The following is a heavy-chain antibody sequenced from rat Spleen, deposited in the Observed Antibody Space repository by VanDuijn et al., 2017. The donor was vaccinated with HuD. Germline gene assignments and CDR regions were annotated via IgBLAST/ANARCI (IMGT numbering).Heavy chain of an antibody. J-gene: IGHJ2*01. D-gene: IGHD1-4*01. V-gene: IGHV2-77*01. Sequence: QVQMKETGPGLVQTTQTLSVTCTVSGFSLTNYPVHWVRQAPGKGLEWMGMIWTDGTTNYNSALKSRLSINRDTSKSQVFLTMNSLQTDDTAVYYCAQLPGSHWGQGVMVTVSS. CDR1: GFSLTNYP. CDR2: IWTDGTT. CDR3: AQLPGSH.